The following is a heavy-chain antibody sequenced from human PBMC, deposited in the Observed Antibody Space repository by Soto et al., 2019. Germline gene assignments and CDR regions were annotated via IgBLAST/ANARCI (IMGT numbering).Heavy chain of an antibody. Sequence: EVQLVESGGGLVQPGGSLRLSCTASGFTFSSYSMNWVRQSPGKGLEWVSYISSSSFTIYYADSVKGRFTISRDNAKNSLYLQMNSLRDGDTAVYFCARGDYGMDVWGQGTTVTVSS. CDR3: ARGDYGMDV. CDR2: ISSSSFTI. V-gene: IGHV3-48*02. J-gene: IGHJ6*02. CDR1: GFTFSSYS.